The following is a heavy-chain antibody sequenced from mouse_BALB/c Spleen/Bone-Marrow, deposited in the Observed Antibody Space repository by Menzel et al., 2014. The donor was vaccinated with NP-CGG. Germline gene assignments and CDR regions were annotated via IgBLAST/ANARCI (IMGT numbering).Heavy chain of an antibody. Sequence: VQLQQSGAEPVKPGASVKLSCTASGFNIKDTYIRWVMQRPEQGLAWIGRIDPASGDTKFDPKFQGKATITADTSSNTAYLQVTSLTSEDTAVYYCARVNPWYFDVWGAGTTVTVSS. CDR1: GFNIKDTY. CDR3: ARVNPWYFDV. J-gene: IGHJ1*01. V-gene: IGHV14-3*02. D-gene: IGHD2-2*01. CDR2: IDPASGDT.